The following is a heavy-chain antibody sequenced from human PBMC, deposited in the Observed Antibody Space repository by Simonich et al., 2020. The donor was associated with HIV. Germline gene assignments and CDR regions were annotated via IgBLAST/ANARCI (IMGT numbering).Heavy chain of an antibody. CDR1: GGSFSGYY. J-gene: IGHJ4*02. Sequence: QVQLQQWGAGLLKPSETLSLTCAVYGGSFSGYYWSWIRQPPGKGLEGIGEINHSASTNYNPSLKSRVTIAVDTSKNQFSLKLSSVTAADTAVYYCARGFYQRLYYFDYWGQGTLVTVSS. CDR3: ARGFYQRLYYFDY. CDR2: INHSAST. D-gene: IGHD2-2*01. V-gene: IGHV4-34*01.